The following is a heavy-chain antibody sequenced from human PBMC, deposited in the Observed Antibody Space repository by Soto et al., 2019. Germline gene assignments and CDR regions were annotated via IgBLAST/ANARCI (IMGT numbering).Heavy chain of an antibody. CDR3: AKGPIGVVSPALDY. D-gene: IGHD3-3*01. Sequence: ALGFKFRKYGMRRVSKAKGKGLEWVAVISYDGSNKYYADSVKGRFTISRDNSKNTLYLQMNSLRAEDTAVYYCAKGPIGVVSPALDYWVQGTLV. CDR2: ISYDGSNK. CDR1: GFKFRKYG. V-gene: IGHV3-30*18. J-gene: IGHJ4*02.